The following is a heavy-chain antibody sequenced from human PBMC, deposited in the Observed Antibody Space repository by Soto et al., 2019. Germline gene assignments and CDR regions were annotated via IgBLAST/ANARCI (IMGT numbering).Heavy chain of an antibody. CDR1: GGSISSYY. D-gene: IGHD6-19*01. CDR3: ARGIFYSSGRRAFDI. V-gene: IGHV4-59*01. Sequence: PSETLSLTCTVSGGSISSYYWSWIRQPPGKGLEWIGYIYYSGSTNYNPSLKSRVTISVDTSKNQFSLKLSSVTAADTAVYYCARGIFYSSGRRAFDIWGQGTMVTVSS. CDR2: IYYSGST. J-gene: IGHJ3*02.